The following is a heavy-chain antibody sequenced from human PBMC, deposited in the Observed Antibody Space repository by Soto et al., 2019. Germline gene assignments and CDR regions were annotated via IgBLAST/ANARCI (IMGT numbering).Heavy chain of an antibody. D-gene: IGHD6-13*01. CDR1: GGTFSSYA. J-gene: IGHJ6*02. CDR2: IIPIFGTA. Sequence: AASVKVSCKASGGTFSSYAISWVRQAPGQGLEWMGGIIPIFGTANYAQKFQGRVTITADESTSTAYMELSSLRSEDTAVYYCARDNQQHLRYYGMDVWGQGTTVTVS. V-gene: IGHV1-69*13. CDR3: ARDNQQHLRYYGMDV.